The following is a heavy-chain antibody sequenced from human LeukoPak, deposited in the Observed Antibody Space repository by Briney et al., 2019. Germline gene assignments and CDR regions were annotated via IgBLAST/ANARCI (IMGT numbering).Heavy chain of an antibody. CDR2: ISYDGSNK. Sequence: GGSLRLSCAASGFTFSSYGMHWVRQAPGKGLEWVAVISYDGSNKYYADSVKGRFTISRDNSKNTLYLQMNSLRAEDTAVYYCARGSGYDYFAFPRKYYFDYWGQGTLVTVSS. CDR1: GFTFSSYG. J-gene: IGHJ4*02. D-gene: IGHD5-12*01. V-gene: IGHV3-30*03. CDR3: ARGSGYDYFAFPRKYYFDY.